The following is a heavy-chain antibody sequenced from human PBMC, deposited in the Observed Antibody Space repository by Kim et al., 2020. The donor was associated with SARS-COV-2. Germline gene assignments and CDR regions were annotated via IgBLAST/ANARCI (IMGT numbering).Heavy chain of an antibody. J-gene: IGHJ5*02. V-gene: IGHV3-23*01. CDR3: AKQTWVSDWFDP. D-gene: IGHD3-10*01. Sequence: TFYADSVKGHVTISRDNSKNTVYLQMNSLRAGDTAVYYCAKQTWVSDWFDPWGQGTLVTVSS. CDR2: T.